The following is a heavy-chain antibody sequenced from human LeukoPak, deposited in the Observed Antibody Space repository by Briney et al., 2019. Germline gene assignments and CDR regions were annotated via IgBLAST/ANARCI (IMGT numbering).Heavy chain of an antibody. V-gene: IGHV4-34*01. CDR1: GGSFSGHY. Sequence: SETLSLTCAVYGGSFSGHYWSWIRQPPGKGLEWIGEINHSGSTNYNPSLKSRVTISVDTSKNQFSLKLSSVTAADTAVYYCARWSAGTTQWGAYYFDYWGQGTLVTVSS. CDR2: INHSGST. J-gene: IGHJ4*02. D-gene: IGHD1-7*01. CDR3: ARWSAGTTQWGAYYFDY.